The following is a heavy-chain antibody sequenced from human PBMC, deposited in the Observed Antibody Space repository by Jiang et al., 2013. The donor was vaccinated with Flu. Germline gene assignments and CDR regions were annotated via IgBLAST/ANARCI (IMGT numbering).Heavy chain of an antibody. CDR2: INTNTGNP. V-gene: IGHV7-4-1*02. Sequence: GYTFTSYAMNWVRQAPGQGLEWMGWINTNTGNPTYAQGFTGRFVFSLDTSVSTAYLQISSLKAEDTAVYYCARQPPEYSSSSTTRDFDYWGQGTLVTVSS. D-gene: IGHD6-6*01. J-gene: IGHJ4*02. CDR1: GYTFTSYA. CDR3: ARQPPEYSSSSTTRDFDY.